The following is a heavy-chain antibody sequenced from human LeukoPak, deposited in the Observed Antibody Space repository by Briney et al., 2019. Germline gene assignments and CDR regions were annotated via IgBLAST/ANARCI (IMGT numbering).Heavy chain of an antibody. D-gene: IGHD6-13*01. CDR1: GYTFTNYG. CDR3: ARTTEAHSWLTRYYSYYMDV. CDR2: FSAYNGNT. V-gene: IGHV1-18*01. Sequence: GASVKVSCKASGYTFTNYGFTWVRQAPGQGLEWMGWFSAYNGNTDYAQIFQGRVSMTRDISTSTAYMELRSLRSDDTAVYYCARTTEAHSWLTRYYSYYMDVWGKGTTVTVSS. J-gene: IGHJ6*03.